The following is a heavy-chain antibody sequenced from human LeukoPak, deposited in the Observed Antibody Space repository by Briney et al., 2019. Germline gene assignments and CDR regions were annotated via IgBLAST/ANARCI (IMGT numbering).Heavy chain of an antibody. CDR1: GYAFTGYY. V-gene: IGHV1-2*02. J-gene: IGHJ4*02. CDR3: ARDKVGATGY. CDR2: INPNSGGT. Sequence: ASVKVSCKASGYAFTGYYMHWVRQAPGQGLEWMGWINPNSGGTNYAQKFQGRVTMTRDTSISTAYMELSRLRSDDTAVYYCARDKVGATGYWGQGTLVTVSS. D-gene: IGHD1-26*01.